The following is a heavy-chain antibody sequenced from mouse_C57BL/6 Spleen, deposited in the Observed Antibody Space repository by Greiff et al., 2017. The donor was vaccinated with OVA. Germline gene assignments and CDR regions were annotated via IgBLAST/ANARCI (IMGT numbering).Heavy chain of an antibody. CDR1: GFTFSSYT. CDR2: ISGGGGNT. CDR3: ARQSSSDGYFDV. J-gene: IGHJ1*03. D-gene: IGHD1-1*01. V-gene: IGHV5-9*01. Sequence: DVQLVESGGGLVKPGGSLKLSCAASGFTFSSYTMSWVRQTPEKRLEWVATISGGGGNTYYPDSVKGRFTISRDNAKNTPYLQMSSLRSEDTALYCCARQSSSDGYFDVWGTGTTVTVSS.